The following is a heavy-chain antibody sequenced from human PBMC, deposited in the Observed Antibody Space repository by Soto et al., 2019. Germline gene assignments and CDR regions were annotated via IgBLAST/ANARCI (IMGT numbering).Heavy chain of an antibody. D-gene: IGHD5-18*01. CDR1: GFTFSSYA. J-gene: IGHJ4*02. CDR3: ASQGRRGYRGY. V-gene: IGHV3-23*01. CDR2: ISGSGGST. Sequence: PGGSLSLSCAASGFTFSSYAMSWVRQAPGKGLEWVSAISGSGGSTYYADSVKGRFTISRDNSKNTLYLQMNSLRAEDTAVYYCASQGRRGYRGYWGQGTLVTVS.